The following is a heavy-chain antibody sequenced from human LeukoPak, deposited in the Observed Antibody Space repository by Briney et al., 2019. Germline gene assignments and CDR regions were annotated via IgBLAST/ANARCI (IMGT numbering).Heavy chain of an antibody. CDR3: ATTYYDFWSGYYTPPDY. D-gene: IGHD3-3*01. V-gene: IGHV3-7*01. CDR2: IKQDGSEK. CDR1: GFTFSSYW. J-gene: IGHJ4*02. Sequence: GGSLRVSCAASGFTFSSYWMSWVRQAPGKGLEWVANIKQDGSEKYYVDSVKGRFTISRDNAKNSLYLQMNSLRAEDPAVYYCATTYYDFWSGYYTPPDYWGQGTLVTVSS.